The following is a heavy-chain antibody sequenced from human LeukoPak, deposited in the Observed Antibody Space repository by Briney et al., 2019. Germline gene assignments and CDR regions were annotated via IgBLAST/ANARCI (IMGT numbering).Heavy chain of an antibody. CDR2: ISTTGDT. J-gene: IGHJ4*02. Sequence: PGGSLRLSCAASGFTFTNYDIHWVRQATGKGLEWVAAISTTGDTHYIASVKGRFTLSREDGKNSVNLHMNSLRAGDTAVYYCARSHYSDDYVLDYWGQGTLVIVSS. CDR3: ARSHYSDDYVLDY. V-gene: IGHV3-13*04. D-gene: IGHD3-16*01. CDR1: GFTFTNYD.